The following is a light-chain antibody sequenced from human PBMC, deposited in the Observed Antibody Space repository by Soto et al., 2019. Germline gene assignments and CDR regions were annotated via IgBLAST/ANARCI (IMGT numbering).Light chain of an antibody. CDR2: GPS. CDR3: HHYHNWPMT. CDR1: QSVSYN. V-gene: IGKV3-15*01. Sequence: EIVMTQSPATLSVSPGERATLSCRASQSVSYNLAWYQHKPGQAPRLLIYGPSTRATGIPARFSGSGSGTEFTLTISSLQSEDFAVYYCHHYHNWPMTFGQGTRLEIK. J-gene: IGKJ5*01.